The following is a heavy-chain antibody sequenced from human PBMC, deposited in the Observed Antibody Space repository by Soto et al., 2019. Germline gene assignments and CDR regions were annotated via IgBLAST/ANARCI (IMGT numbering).Heavy chain of an antibody. D-gene: IGHD2-15*01. CDR3: ARLYCSGGSCYDYYGMDV. Sequence: SETLSLTCTVSGGSISSYYWSWIRQPPGKGLEWIGYIYYSGSTNYNPSLKSRVTISVDTSKNQFSLKLSSVTAADTAVYYCARLYCSGGSCYDYYGMDVWGQGTTVTVSS. V-gene: IGHV4-59*01. J-gene: IGHJ6*02. CDR2: IYYSGST. CDR1: GGSISSYY.